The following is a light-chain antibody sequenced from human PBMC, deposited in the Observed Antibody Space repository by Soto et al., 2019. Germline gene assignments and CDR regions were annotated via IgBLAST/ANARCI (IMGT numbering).Light chain of an antibody. CDR2: DAS. CDR3: QQYNYWPPWT. Sequence: DIVLTQSPGTLSLSPGERATLSCRASQSVRSNLAWYQQKPGQAPRLLMYDASTRATGIPARFSGSGSGTEFTLTISSLQSEDFAVYYCQQYNYWPPWTFGQGTKVDIK. J-gene: IGKJ1*01. CDR1: QSVRSN. V-gene: IGKV3-15*01.